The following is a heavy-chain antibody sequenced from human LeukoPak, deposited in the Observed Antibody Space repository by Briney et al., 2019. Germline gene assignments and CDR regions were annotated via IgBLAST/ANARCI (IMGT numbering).Heavy chain of an antibody. CDR3: ARDASPSPVAGTNYFDY. V-gene: IGHV3-48*03. CDR1: GFTFSSYE. J-gene: IGHJ4*02. Sequence: PGGSLRLSCAASGFTFSSYEMNWVRQAPGKGLEWVSYISSSGITIYYADSVKGRFTISRDNAKNSLYLQMNSLRAEDTAVYYCARDASPSPVAGTNYFDYWGQGTLVTVSS. CDR2: ISSSGITI. D-gene: IGHD6-19*01.